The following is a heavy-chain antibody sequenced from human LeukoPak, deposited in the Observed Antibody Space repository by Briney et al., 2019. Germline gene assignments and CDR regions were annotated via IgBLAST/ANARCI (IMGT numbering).Heavy chain of an antibody. D-gene: IGHD4-17*01. V-gene: IGHV1-2*02. CDR3: ARDLYGDYVFNWFDP. Sequence: ASVKVSCKASGYTFTGYYMHWVRQAPGQGLEWMGWINPNSGGTNYAQKFQGRVTMTRDTSISTAYMELSRLRSDDTAVYYCARDLYGDYVFNWFDPWGQGTLVTVSS. CDR1: GYTFTGYY. CDR2: INPNSGGT. J-gene: IGHJ5*02.